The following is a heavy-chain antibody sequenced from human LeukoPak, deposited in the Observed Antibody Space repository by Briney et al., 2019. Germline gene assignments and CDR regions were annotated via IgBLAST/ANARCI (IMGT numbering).Heavy chain of an antibody. CDR2: ISGSDT. D-gene: IGHD3/OR15-3a*01. CDR3: ARDRGSLLDTGYLDY. CDR1: GFNSRGSA. Sequence: SGGSLRLSCAASGFNSRGSAMSCVRQIPGKGLEWVSEISGSDTFIADTVKGRFTISRDDSENTLYLQMNSLRVEDTAVYYCARDRGSLLDTGYLDYWGQGTEVTVSS. J-gene: IGHJ4*02. V-gene: IGHV3-23*01.